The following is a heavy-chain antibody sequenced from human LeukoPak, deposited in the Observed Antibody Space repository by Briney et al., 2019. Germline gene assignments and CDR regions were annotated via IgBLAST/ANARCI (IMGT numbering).Heavy chain of an antibody. D-gene: IGHD6-13*01. V-gene: IGHV4-34*01. CDR3: ASSYSSSWYFPH. CDR2: INHSGST. J-gene: IGHJ1*01. CDR1: GGSFSGYY. Sequence: SETLSLTCAVYGGSFSGYYWNWICQPPGKGLEWIGEINHSGSTNFNPSLKSRVTISVDTSKNRFSLKLTSVTAADAAIYYCASSYSSSWYFPHWGQGTLVSVSS.